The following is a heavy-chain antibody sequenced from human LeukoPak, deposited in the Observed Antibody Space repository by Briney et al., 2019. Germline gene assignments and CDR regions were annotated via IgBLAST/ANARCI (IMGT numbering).Heavy chain of an antibody. J-gene: IGHJ4*02. CDR1: GYSISSGSY. CDR3: ARGGYDFLTAYYY. Sequence: PSETLSLTCTVSGYSISSGSYWGWIRQPPGKGLEWIGSIYHSGSTYYNPSLKSRVTISVDTSKNQFSLKLSSVTAADTAVYYCARGGYDFLTAYYYWGQGTLVTVSS. V-gene: IGHV4-38-2*02. D-gene: IGHD3-9*01. CDR2: IYHSGST.